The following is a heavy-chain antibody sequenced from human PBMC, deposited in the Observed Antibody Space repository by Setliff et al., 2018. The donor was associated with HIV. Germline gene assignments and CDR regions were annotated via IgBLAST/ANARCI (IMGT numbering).Heavy chain of an antibody. CDR1: GGSISSYY. Sequence: SETLSLTCTVSGGSISSYYWSWIRQPPGKGLEWIGYIYYSGTTNYNPSLKSRVTISVDTSKNQFSLKLSSVTAADTAVYYCARHWYSSSWYHVFDIWGQVTRVTVS. CDR3: ARHWYSSSWYHVFDI. CDR2: IYYSGTT. V-gene: IGHV4-59*08. D-gene: IGHD6-13*01. J-gene: IGHJ3*02.